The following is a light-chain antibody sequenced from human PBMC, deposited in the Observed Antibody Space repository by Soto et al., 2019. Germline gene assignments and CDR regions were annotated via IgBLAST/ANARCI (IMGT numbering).Light chain of an antibody. J-gene: IGKJ1*01. V-gene: IGKV3-20*01. CDR1: QSVSNNY. Sequence: EIGLTQSPCTLSLSPGERATLSCRASQSVSNNYLAWYQQKPGQAPRLLIYGASNRATGIPDRFSGSGSGTDFTLTISRLEPEDSAVYYCQQYGRSPLTFAQGTKVDIK. CDR3: QQYGRSPLT. CDR2: GAS.